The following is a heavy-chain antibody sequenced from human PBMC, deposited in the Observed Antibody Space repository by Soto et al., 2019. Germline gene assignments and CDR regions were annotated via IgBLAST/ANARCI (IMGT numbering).Heavy chain of an antibody. Sequence: QVQLVQSGAEVKKPGSSVKVSCKASGGTFSSYAISWVRQAPGQGLEWMGGIIPIFGTANYAQKFQGRVTITADESTSTAYMELSSLRSEDTAVYYWARDLQYYYDSSGGGEGLWGQGTLVTVSS. D-gene: IGHD3-22*01. CDR1: GGTFSSYA. J-gene: IGHJ4*02. V-gene: IGHV1-69*01. CDR3: ARDLQYYYDSSGGGEGL. CDR2: IIPIFGTA.